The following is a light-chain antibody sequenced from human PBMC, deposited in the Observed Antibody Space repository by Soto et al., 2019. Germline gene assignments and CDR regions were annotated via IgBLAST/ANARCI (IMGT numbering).Light chain of an antibody. V-gene: IGLV2-8*01. J-gene: IGLJ1*01. CDR2: EVS. Sequence: QSALTQPPSASGSPGQSVTISCTGTSSDGGSYNYVSWYQQHPGKAPKLMISEVSKRPSGVPDRFSGSKSGNTASLTVSRLQADDEADYLCISYAGRDFYVFGTGTKLTVL. CDR1: SSDGGSYNY. CDR3: ISYAGRDFYV.